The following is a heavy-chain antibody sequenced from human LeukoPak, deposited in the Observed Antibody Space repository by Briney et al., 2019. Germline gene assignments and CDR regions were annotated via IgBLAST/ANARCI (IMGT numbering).Heavy chain of an antibody. D-gene: IGHD5-18*01. CDR2: LYYSGYS. V-gene: IGHV4-59*13. CDR3: ARETRGYSYGPDR. J-gene: IGHJ5*02. Sequence: SETLSPTCTVSGGSTTSYYWAWLRQPPGKGLEWIGYLYYSGYSNYNPSLKSRVSMSVDTSKNQFSLKLSSVTAADTAVYYCARETRGYSYGPDRWGQGTLVTVSS. CDR1: GGSTTSYY.